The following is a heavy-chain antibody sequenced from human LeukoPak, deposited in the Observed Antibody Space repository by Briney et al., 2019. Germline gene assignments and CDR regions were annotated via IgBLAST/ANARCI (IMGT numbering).Heavy chain of an antibody. D-gene: IGHD6-19*01. CDR3: ARRSPYSSGGAVDY. V-gene: IGHV4-34*01. CDR1: GGSFSGYY. J-gene: IGHJ4*02. CDR2: INHSGST. Sequence: PSETLSLTCAVSGGSFSGYYWSWIRQPPGKGLEWIGEINHSGSTNYNPSLKSRVTISVDTSKSQFSLKLSSVTAADTAVYYCARRSPYSSGGAVDYWGQGTLVTVSS.